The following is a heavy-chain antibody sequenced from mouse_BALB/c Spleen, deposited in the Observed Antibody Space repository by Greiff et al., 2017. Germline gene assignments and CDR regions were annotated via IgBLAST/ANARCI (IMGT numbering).Heavy chain of an antibody. CDR1: GFTFSSYG. CDR3: ARDGLALFDY. D-gene: IGHD3-3*01. V-gene: IGHV5-6-3*01. J-gene: IGHJ2*01. Sequence: EVNVVESGGGLVQPGGSLKLSCAASGFTFSSYGMSWVRQTPDKRLELVATINSNGGSTYYPDSVKGRFTISRDNAKNTLYLQMSSLKSEDTAMYYCARDGLALFDYWGQGTTLTVSS. CDR2: INSNGGST.